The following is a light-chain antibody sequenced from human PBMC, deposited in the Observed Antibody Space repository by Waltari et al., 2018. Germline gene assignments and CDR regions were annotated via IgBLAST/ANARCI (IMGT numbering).Light chain of an antibody. Sequence: EVVLTQSPATLSLSPGEGATLSCGASQTVSNYLAWYQLKPGQAPRRLIYDASNRATGIPARFSGSGSGTDFTLTISSLEPEDFAVYYCQHRDKFGQGTRLEIK. CDR3: QHRDK. V-gene: IGKV3-11*01. CDR2: DAS. CDR1: QTVSNY. J-gene: IGKJ5*01.